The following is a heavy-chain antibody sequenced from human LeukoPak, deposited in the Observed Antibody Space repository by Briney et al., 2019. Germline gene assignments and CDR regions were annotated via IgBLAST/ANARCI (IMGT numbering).Heavy chain of an antibody. Sequence: VASVKVSCKASGYTFTGYYMHWVRQAPGQGLEWMGWINPNSGNTGYAQKFQGRVTTTRNTSISTAYMELSSLRSEDTAVYYCARVQAPRITIFGVVIRSAWFDPWGQGTLVTVSS. CDR3: ARVQAPRITIFGVVIRSAWFDP. CDR1: GYTFTGYY. V-gene: IGHV1-8*02. CDR2: INPNSGNT. J-gene: IGHJ5*02. D-gene: IGHD3-3*01.